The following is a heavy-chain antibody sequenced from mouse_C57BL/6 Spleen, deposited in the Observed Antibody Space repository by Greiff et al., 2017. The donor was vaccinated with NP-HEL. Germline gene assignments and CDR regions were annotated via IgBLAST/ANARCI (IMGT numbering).Heavy chain of an antibody. CDR1: GYTFTSYW. J-gene: IGHJ2*01. CDR3: ARAGYYYGSSYGYFDY. CDR2: IYPGSGST. Sequence: QVQLQQPGAELVKPGASVKMSCKASGYTFTSYWITWVKQRPGQGLEWIGDIYPGSGSTTYNEKFKSKATLTVDTSSSTAYMQLSSLTSEDSAVYYCARAGYYYGSSYGYFDYWGQGTTLTVSS. V-gene: IGHV1-55*01. D-gene: IGHD1-1*01.